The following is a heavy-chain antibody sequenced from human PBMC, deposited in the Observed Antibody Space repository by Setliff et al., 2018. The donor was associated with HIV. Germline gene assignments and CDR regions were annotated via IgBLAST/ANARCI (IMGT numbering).Heavy chain of an antibody. V-gene: IGHV3-23*01. D-gene: IGHD3-9*01. J-gene: IGHJ3*02. CDR2: ISGSGGST. Sequence: GGSLSLSCAASGFTFSSYAMSWVRQAPGKGLEWVSAISGSGGSTYYADSVKGRFTISRDNSKNTLYLQMNSLRAEDTAVYYCAKVYYDILTGHTVGPFDIWGQGTMVTVSS. CDR1: GFTFSSYA. CDR3: AKVYYDILTGHTVGPFDI.